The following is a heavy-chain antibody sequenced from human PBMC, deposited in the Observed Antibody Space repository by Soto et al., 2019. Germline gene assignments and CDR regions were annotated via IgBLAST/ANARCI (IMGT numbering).Heavy chain of an antibody. CDR1: GGTFSSYT. D-gene: IGHD3-9*01. Sequence: SVKVSCKASGGTFSSYTISWVRQAPGQGLEWMGRIIPILGIANYAQKFQGRVTITADKSTSTAYMELSSLRSEDTAVYYCASTHTGYFDQYYFDYWGQGTLVTVSS. V-gene: IGHV1-69*02. J-gene: IGHJ4*02. CDR2: IIPILGIA. CDR3: ASTHTGYFDQYYFDY.